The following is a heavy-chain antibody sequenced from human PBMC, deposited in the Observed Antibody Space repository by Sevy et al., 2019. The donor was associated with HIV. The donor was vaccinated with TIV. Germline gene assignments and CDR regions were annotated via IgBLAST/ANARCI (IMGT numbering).Heavy chain of an antibody. J-gene: IGHJ4*02. D-gene: IGHD2-15*01. Sequence: GGSLRLSCAASGFTFSSYAMTWVRQAPGKGLEWVSGISASGASTYYADSVKGRFTISRDNSKTTLYLQINSLRAEDTAVYYCAKLSCSDGNCFPIDYWGQGTLVTVSS. CDR3: AKLSCSDGNCFPIDY. CDR2: ISASGAST. CDR1: GFTFSSYA. V-gene: IGHV3-23*01.